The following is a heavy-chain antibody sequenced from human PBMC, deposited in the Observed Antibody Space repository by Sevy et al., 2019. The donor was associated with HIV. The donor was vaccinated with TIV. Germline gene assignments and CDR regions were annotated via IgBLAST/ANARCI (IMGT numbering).Heavy chain of an antibody. V-gene: IGHV3-33*01. Sequence: GGSLRLSCAASGFTFSSYGMHWDRQAPGKGLEWVAVIWYDGSNKYYAYSVKGRFTISRDNSKNTLYLQMNSLRAEDTAVYYCARKLGYCSSTSCYYYYYGMDVWGQGTTVTVSS. CDR3: ARKLGYCSSTSCYYYYYGMDV. CDR1: GFTFSSYG. CDR2: IWYDGSNK. J-gene: IGHJ6*02. D-gene: IGHD2-2*01.